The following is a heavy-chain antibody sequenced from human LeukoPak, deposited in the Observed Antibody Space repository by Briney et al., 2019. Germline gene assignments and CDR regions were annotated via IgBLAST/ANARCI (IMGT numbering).Heavy chain of an antibody. CDR1: GGSISSSIYY. Sequence: SETLSLTCIVSGGSISSSIYYWGWIRQPPGKGLEWVGSFSYSGSTYYNPSLKSRVTISVDTSKNQFSLKLSSVTAADTAVYYCARTHSGYSNDAFDIWGQGTMVTVSS. J-gene: IGHJ3*02. V-gene: IGHV4-39*07. CDR2: FSYSGST. D-gene: IGHD5-12*01. CDR3: ARTHSGYSNDAFDI.